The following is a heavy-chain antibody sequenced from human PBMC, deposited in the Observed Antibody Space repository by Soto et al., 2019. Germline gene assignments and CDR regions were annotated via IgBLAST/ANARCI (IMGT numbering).Heavy chain of an antibody. Sequence: QVQLVESGGGVVQPGRSLRLSCAASGFIFNEYGMHWVRQAPGKGLEWVAVIWYDGSNKYYADSVKGRFTFPRDNWKNTMSLQMNSLRVEDTAIYYCARWGCSGSNCNLNQRSFDLWGQGTLVTVSS. CDR2: IWYDGSNK. J-gene: IGHJ4*02. D-gene: IGHD2-15*01. V-gene: IGHV3-33*01. CDR1: GFIFNEYG. CDR3: ARWGCSGSNCNLNQRSFDL.